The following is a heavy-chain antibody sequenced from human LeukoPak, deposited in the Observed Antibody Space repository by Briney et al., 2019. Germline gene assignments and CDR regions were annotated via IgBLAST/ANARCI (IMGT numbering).Heavy chain of an antibody. CDR2: ISAYNGNT. D-gene: IGHD6-13*01. CDR1: GYTFTSYG. J-gene: IGHJ4*02. V-gene: IGHV1-18*01. CDR3: ARGLRREQQLLRAFDY. Sequence: ASVKVSCKASGYTFTSYGISWVRQAPGQGLEWMGWISAYNGNTNYAQKFQGRVTMTSNTSISTAYMELSSLRSEDTAVYYCARGLRREQQLLRAFDYWGQGTPVTVSS.